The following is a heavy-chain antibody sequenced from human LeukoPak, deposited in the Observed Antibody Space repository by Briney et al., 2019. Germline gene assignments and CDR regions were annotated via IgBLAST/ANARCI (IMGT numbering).Heavy chain of an antibody. D-gene: IGHD6-13*01. CDR1: GFTFSSYS. Sequence: GGSLRLSCAASGFTFSSYSMNWVRQAPGKGLEWVSSISSSSSYIYYADSVKGRLTISRDNAKNSLYLQMNSLRAEDTAIYYCAGDPGYSLSFYYMDVWGKGTTVTISS. J-gene: IGHJ6*03. V-gene: IGHV3-21*01. CDR2: ISSSSSYI. CDR3: AGDPGYSLSFYYMDV.